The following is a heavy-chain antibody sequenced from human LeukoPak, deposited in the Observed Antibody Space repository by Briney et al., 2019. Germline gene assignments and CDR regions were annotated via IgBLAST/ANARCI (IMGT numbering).Heavy chain of an antibody. CDR3: ASLRTGYYYYYYGMDV. V-gene: IGHV4-30-4*01. J-gene: IGHJ6*02. CDR1: GGSISSGDYY. CDR2: IYYSGST. Sequence: PSQTLSLTCTVSGGSISSGDYYWSWIRQPPGKGLEWIGYIYYSGSTYHNPSLKSRVTISVDTSKNQFSLKLSSVTAADTAVYYCASLRTGYYYYYYGMDVWGQGTTVTVSS. D-gene: IGHD7-27*01.